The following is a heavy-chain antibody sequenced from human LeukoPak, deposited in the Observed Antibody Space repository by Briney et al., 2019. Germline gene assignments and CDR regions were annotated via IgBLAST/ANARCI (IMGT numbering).Heavy chain of an antibody. Sequence: PGRSLRLSCAASGFTFGRFGIHWVRQAPGKGLEWVAVISYDGSNKYYADSVKSRFTISRDNSNNTLYLQMNSLRAEDTGVYHCARDPWESYGGRYYFYGMDVWGQGTTVSVSS. CDR2: ISYDGSNK. CDR1: GFTFGRFG. J-gene: IGHJ6*02. D-gene: IGHD4-23*01. CDR3: ARDPWESYGGRYYFYGMDV. V-gene: IGHV3-30*03.